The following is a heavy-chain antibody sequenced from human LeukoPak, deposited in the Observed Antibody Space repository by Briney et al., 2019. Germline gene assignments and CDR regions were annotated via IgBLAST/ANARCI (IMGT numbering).Heavy chain of an antibody. J-gene: IGHJ3*02. CDR3: ARVPSVIDAFDI. CDR1: GGSISSGGYY. D-gene: IGHD2-21*01. Sequence: SETLSLTCTVSGGSISSGGYYWSWIRQHPGKGLEWIAYIYYTGSTYYNPSLKSRLTISVDTSKNHFSLRLSSMTAADAAVYYCARVPSVIDAFDIWGQGTMVTVSS. V-gene: IGHV4-31*03. CDR2: IYYTGST.